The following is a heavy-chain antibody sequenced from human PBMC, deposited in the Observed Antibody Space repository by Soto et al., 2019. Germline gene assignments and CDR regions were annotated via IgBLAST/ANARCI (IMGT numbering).Heavy chain of an antibody. V-gene: IGHV3-11*06. Sequence: PGGSLRLSCAASGFTFSDYYMSWIRQAPGKGLEWVSYISSGSSYTNYADSVKGRFTISRDNAKNSLYLQMNSLRAEDTAVYYCARVRVRPSQFDYWGQGTLVTVSS. CDR1: GFTFSDYY. CDR2: ISSGSSYT. D-gene: IGHD2-21*01. J-gene: IGHJ4*02. CDR3: ARVRVRPSQFDY.